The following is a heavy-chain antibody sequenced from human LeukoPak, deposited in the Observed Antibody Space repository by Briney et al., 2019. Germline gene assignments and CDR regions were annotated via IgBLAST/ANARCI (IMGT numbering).Heavy chain of an antibody. V-gene: IGHV4-39*07. D-gene: IGHD3-22*01. CDR1: GGSISSSSYY. J-gene: IGHJ4*02. CDR3: ARDHTYYYDSSGYSSHFDY. CDR2: IYYSGST. Sequence: SETLSLTCTVSGGSISSSSYYWGWIRQPPGKGLEWIGSIYYSGSTYYNPSLKSRVTISVDTSKNQFSLKLSSVTAADTAVYYCARDHTYYYDSSGYSSHFDYWGQGTLVTVSS.